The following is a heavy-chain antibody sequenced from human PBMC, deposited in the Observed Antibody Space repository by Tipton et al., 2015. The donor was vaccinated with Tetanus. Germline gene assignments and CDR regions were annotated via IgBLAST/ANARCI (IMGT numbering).Heavy chain of an antibody. J-gene: IGHJ6*02. Sequence: TLSLTCTVSGGSISSYYWTWIRQPPGRGLEWIGYVHYSGSTNYSPSLRSRVTLAVDTSKNQTSLRLSSVTAADTAIYYCARHSGWFNFYKGIGAWGQGTTVTVSS. D-gene: IGHD6-19*01. CDR1: GGSISSYY. CDR2: VHYSGST. CDR3: ARHSGWFNFYKGIGA. V-gene: IGHV4-59*01.